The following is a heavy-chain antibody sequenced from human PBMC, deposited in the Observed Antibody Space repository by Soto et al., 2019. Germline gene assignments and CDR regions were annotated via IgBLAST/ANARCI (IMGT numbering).Heavy chain of an antibody. V-gene: IGHV2-5*02. Sequence: QITLKESGPTLVKPTQTRTLTCTFSGFSLSTSGVGVGWIRQPPGKALEWLALIYWDDDKRYSPSLKSRLTITEDTSKNQVVLTMTNMDPVDTATYYCAHRWMTTVVTPFDYWGQGTLVTVSS. CDR1: GFSLSTSGVG. CDR3: AHRWMTTVVTPFDY. J-gene: IGHJ4*02. D-gene: IGHD4-17*01. CDR2: IYWDDDK.